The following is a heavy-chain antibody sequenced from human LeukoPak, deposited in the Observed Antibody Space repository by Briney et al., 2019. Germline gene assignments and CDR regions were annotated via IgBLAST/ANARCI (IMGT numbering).Heavy chain of an antibody. CDR3: ARSPPHYYDSSYFDY. V-gene: IGHV1-69*13. J-gene: IGHJ4*02. CDR2: IIPIFGTA. CDR1: GGTFSSYA. Sequence: ASVKVSCKASGGTFSSYAISWVRQAPGQGLEWMGGIIPIFGTANYAQKFQGRVTITADESTSTAYMELSSLRSEDTALYYCARSPPHYYDSSYFDYWGQGTLVTVSS. D-gene: IGHD3-22*01.